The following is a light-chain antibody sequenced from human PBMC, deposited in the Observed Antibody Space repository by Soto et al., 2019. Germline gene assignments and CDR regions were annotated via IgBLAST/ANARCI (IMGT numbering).Light chain of an antibody. CDR1: SSNIGSHS. CDR2: SNN. CDR3: AAWDDSLNSVV. J-gene: IGLJ2*01. V-gene: IGLV1-44*01. Sequence: QSVLTQPPSASGTPGQRVTISCSGSSSNIGSHSVNWYQQLPGTAPKLLIYSNNQRPSGVPDRFSGAKSGTSVSRAISGLQSEDEADYYCAAWDDSLNSVVLGGGTKVTVL.